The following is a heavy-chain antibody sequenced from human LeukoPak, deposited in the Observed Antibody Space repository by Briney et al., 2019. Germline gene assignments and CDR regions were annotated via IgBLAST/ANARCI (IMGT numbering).Heavy chain of an antibody. CDR3: AGVVVPAAMRYYYYYMDV. CDR2: IIPIFGTA. CDR1: GGTFSSYA. Sequence: SVKVSCKACGGTFSSYAISWVRQAPGQGLEWMGGIIPIFGTANYAQKFQGRVTITTDESTSTAYMELSSLRSEDTAVYYCAGVVVPAAMRYYYYYMDVWGKGTTVTVFS. V-gene: IGHV1-69*05. D-gene: IGHD2-2*01. J-gene: IGHJ6*03.